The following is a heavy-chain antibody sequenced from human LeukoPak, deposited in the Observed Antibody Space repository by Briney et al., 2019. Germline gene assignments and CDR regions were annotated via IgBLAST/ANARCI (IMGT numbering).Heavy chain of an antibody. V-gene: IGHV4-59*12. CDR2: IYYSGST. J-gene: IGHJ4*02. D-gene: IGHD2-15*01. CDR3: ARVTFVVVVGTPDY. CDR1: GGSISSYY. Sequence: SETLSLTCTVSGGSISSYYWSWIRQPPGKGLEWIGYIYYSGSTNYNPSLKSRVTISVDTSRNQFSLKLSSVTAADTAVYYCARVTFVVVVGTPDYWGQGTLVTVSS.